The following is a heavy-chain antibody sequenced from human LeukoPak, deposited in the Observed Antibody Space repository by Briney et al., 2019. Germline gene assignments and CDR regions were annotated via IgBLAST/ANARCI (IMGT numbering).Heavy chain of an antibody. CDR1: GGAFNGYY. Sequence: PSETLSLTCAVYGGAFNGYYWSWIRQPPGKGLEWIGEINHSGSTNYNPSLKSRVIISVDTSKNQSSLKLSSVTAADTAVYYCARARSGSDDFWSGYCFDYWGQGTLVTVSS. J-gene: IGHJ4*02. V-gene: IGHV4-34*01. CDR2: INHSGST. D-gene: IGHD3-3*01. CDR3: ARARSGSDDFWSGYCFDY.